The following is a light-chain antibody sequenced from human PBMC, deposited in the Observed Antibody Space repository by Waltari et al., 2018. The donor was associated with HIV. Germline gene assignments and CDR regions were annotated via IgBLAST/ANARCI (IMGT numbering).Light chain of an antibody. CDR2: DVT. J-gene: IGLJ1*01. V-gene: IGLV2-11*01. CDR3: CSDAGRYLGV. CDR1: SSYVGDYKS. Sequence: QSALTQPRSVSGSPGQSVTISCSGTSSYVGDYKSVSWYQQHPGKAPKVIIYDVTKRPSGVPDRFSGSKSGNTASLTISGLQADDEADYYCCSDAGRYLGVFGTGTKVTVL.